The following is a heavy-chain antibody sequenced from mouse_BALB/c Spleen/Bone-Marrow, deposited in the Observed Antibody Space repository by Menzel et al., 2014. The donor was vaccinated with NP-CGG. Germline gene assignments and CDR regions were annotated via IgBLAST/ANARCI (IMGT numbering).Heavy chain of an antibody. CDR2: IIPSNGRT. D-gene: IGHD2-3*01. Sequence: VQLQESGAELVKPGASVKLSCKASGYTFTSYWMHWVKQRPGLCLEWIGEIIPSNGRTNYNEKFKSKATLTVDKSSNTAYMQLSSLTSEDSAVYYCARWLLQYFDVWGAGTTVTVSS. V-gene: IGHV1S81*02. J-gene: IGHJ1*01. CDR1: GYTFTSYW. CDR3: ARWLLQYFDV.